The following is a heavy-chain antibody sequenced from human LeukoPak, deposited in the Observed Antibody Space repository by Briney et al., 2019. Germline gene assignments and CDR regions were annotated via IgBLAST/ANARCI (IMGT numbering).Heavy chain of an antibody. V-gene: IGHV4-59*08. CDR1: GGSISSYY. Sequence: SETLSLTCTVSGGSISSYYWSWIRQPPGKGLEWIGYIYYSGSTNYNPSLKSRVTISVDTSKNQFSLKLGSVTAADTAVYYCARTAVAPYNWFDPWGQGTLVTVSS. J-gene: IGHJ5*02. D-gene: IGHD6-19*01. CDR3: ARTAVAPYNWFDP. CDR2: IYYSGST.